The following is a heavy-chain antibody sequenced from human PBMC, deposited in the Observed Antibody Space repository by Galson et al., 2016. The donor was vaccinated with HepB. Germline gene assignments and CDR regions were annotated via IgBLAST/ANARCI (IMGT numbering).Heavy chain of an antibody. CDR2: TYNIGTT. CDR3: ARVSTVEASDI. V-gene: IGHV4-59*01. J-gene: IGHJ3*02. CDR1: GASINTYY. D-gene: IGHD2-21*01. Sequence: ETLSLTCPVSGASINTYYWSWIRQPPGKGLDWIGNTYNIGTTNYNPSLKSRVTISIDTSRNHFSLRLSSVTAADTAVYYCARVSTVEASDIGGQGTMVTVSS.